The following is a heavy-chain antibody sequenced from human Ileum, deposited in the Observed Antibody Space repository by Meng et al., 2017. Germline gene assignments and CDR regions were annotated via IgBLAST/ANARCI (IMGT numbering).Heavy chain of an antibody. V-gene: IGHV4-30-4*01. D-gene: IGHD3-10*01. J-gene: IGHJ4*02. CDR3: ARERRHYYGSGSFDY. CDR2: IYYSGST. Sequence: QVQLQESGPGLVKPSQTLSLTCTVSGGSISSGDYYWSWIRQPRGKGLEWIGYIYYSGSTYYNPSLRSRVTISVDTSKDQFSLKLTSVTAADTAVYYCARERRHYYGSGSFDYWGQGILVTVSS. CDR1: GGSISSGDYY.